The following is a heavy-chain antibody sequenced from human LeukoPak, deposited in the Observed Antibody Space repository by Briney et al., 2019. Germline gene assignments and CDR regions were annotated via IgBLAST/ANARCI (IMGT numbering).Heavy chain of an antibody. CDR1: GGSFSGYY. CDR3: ARGSMAPDY. J-gene: IGHJ4*02. V-gene: IGHV4-34*01. Sequence: SETLSLTCAVYGGSFSGYYWSWIRQPPGKGLEWIGEINHSGSTNYDPSLKSRVTISVDTSKNQFSLKLSSVTAADTAVYYCARGSMAPDYWGQGTLVTVSS. D-gene: IGHD2/OR15-2a*01. CDR2: INHSGST.